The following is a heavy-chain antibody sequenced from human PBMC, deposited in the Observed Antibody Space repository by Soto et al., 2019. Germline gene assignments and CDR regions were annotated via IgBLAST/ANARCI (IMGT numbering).Heavy chain of an antibody. J-gene: IGHJ5*01. CDR2: IGASGGNM. D-gene: IGHD2-15*01. CDR3: TRGPVFAAMACSGQFDF. CDR1: GFTFSIYS. V-gene: IGHV3-21*01. Sequence: RGPLRLSCAAWGFTFSIYSMHWVRQSPGKGLEWVSSIGASGGNMYYSDSVKGRFTISRDDAQNSLYLQMRSLRVEDTAIYYCTRGPVFAAMACSGQFDFWGKGNLVNVSA.